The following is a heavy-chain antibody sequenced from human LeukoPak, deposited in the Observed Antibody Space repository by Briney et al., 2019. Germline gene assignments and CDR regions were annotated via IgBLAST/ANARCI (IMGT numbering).Heavy chain of an antibody. V-gene: IGHV3-74*01. Sequence: GGSLRLSCAASGFTFSSYWMHWVRQAPGKGLVGVSRINGDGTITTYADSVKGRFTVSRDNAKNTLYLQMNSLRAEDTAVYYCASETYYYGSGSYYKGQFWGQGTLVAVSS. D-gene: IGHD3-10*01. CDR2: INGDGTIT. CDR3: ASETYYYGSGSYYKGQF. J-gene: IGHJ4*02. CDR1: GFTFSSYW.